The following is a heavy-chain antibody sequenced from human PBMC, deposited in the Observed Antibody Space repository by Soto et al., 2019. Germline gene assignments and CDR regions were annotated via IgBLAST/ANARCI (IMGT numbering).Heavy chain of an antibody. CDR2: IFYGGST. CDR3: ARHARDSTVTSYFDY. CDR1: GGSISSYY. Sequence: QVQLQESGPGLVKPSETLSLTCTVSGGSISSYYWSWIRQPPGKGLELIGYIFYGGSTNYNPSLKSRVTISVDTSNNQFSLKLSSVTAADTAVYYCARHARDSTVTSYFDYWGQGTLVTVSS. D-gene: IGHD4-17*01. V-gene: IGHV4-59*08. J-gene: IGHJ4*02.